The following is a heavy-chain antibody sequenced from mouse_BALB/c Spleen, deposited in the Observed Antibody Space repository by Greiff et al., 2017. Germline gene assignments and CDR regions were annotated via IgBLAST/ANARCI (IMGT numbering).Heavy chain of an antibody. CDR1: GFNIKDTY. V-gene: IGHV14-3*02. J-gene: IGHJ3*01. D-gene: IGHD4-1*01. CDR2: IDPANGNT. CDR3: ARSWDGFAY. Sequence: EVKLVESGAELVKPGASVKLSCTASGFNIKDTYMHWVKQRPEQGLEWIGRIDPANGNTKYDPKFQGKATITADTSSNTAYLQLSSLTSEDTAVYYCARSWDGFAYWGQGTLVTVSA.